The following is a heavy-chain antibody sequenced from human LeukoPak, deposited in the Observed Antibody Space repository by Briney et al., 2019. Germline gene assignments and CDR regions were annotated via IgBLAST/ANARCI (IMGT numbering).Heavy chain of an antibody. J-gene: IGHJ3*02. CDR3: ARDTIGCSSTSCYGGAGWDAFDI. CDR1: GYTFTGYY. CDR2: TNPNSGGT. D-gene: IGHD2-2*01. V-gene: IGHV1-2*02. Sequence: ASVKVSCKASGYTFTGYYMHWVRQAPGQGLEWMGWTNPNSGGTNYAQKFQGRVTMTRDTSISTAYMELSRLRSDDTAVYYCARDTIGCSSTSCYGGAGWDAFDIWGQGTMVTVSS.